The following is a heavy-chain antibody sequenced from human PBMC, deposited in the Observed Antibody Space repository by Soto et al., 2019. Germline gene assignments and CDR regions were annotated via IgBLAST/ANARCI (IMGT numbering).Heavy chain of an antibody. J-gene: IGHJ4*02. CDR3: AKWSYLDY. Sequence: PWGSIGLACASSGLSVWISVMAWVRQAPGKGLEWVSTISGSDGKTYYADSVKGRFSISRDTSKNTLYLQMNSLRVDDTAVYYCAKWSYLDYWGQGTRVTVSS. V-gene: IGHV3-23*01. CDR1: GLSVWISV. CDR2: ISGSDGKT. D-gene: IGHD3-3*01.